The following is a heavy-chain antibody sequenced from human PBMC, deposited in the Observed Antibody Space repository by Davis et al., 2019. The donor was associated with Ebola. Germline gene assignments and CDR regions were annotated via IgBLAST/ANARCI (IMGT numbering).Heavy chain of an antibody. CDR2: LYHGGGT. D-gene: IGHD3-22*01. CDR1: GDSISTGGYS. CDR3: ARRRHDYYDSSGYYPEAYWFDP. Sequence: SETLSLTCVVSGDSISTGGYSWSWIRQPPGKGLEWIGNLYHGGGTNYSPSLKSRLTISVDTSKNQFSLKLSSVTAADTAVYYCARRRHDYYDSSGYYPEAYWFDPWGQGTLVTVSS. J-gene: IGHJ5*02. V-gene: IGHV4-61*08.